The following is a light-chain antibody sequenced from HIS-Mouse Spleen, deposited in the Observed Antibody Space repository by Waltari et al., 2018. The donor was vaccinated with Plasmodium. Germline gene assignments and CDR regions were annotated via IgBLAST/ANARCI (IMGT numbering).Light chain of an antibody. Sequence: EIVMTQSPATLSVSPGERATLSCRASQRVSSNLAWSQQKPGQAPRLLIYGASTRATGIPARFSGSGSGTECTLTISSMQSEDFAVYYCQQYNNWPPYTFGQGTKLEIK. V-gene: IGKV3-15*01. CDR2: GAS. CDR1: QRVSSN. J-gene: IGKJ2*01. CDR3: QQYNNWPPYT.